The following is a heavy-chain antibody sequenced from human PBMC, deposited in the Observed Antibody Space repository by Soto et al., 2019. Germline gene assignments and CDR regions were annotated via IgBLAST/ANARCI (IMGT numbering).Heavy chain of an antibody. D-gene: IGHD3-22*01. CDR1: GFTFGSCG. J-gene: IGHJ3*02. Sequence: SXRLSCASSGFTFGSCGMSWVRQAPGNGLEWVANIKQDGSEKYYVDSVKGRFTISRDNAKNSLYLQMNSLRAEDTAVYYCARVDYYDSSGYWYDAFDIWGQGTMVTVS. CDR2: IKQDGSEK. V-gene: IGHV3-7*01. CDR3: ARVDYYDSSGYWYDAFDI.